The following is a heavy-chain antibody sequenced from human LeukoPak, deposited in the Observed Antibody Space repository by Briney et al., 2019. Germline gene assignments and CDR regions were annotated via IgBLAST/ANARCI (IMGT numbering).Heavy chain of an antibody. CDR3: ARGGQWLISD. CDR2: INHSGST. D-gene: IGHD6-19*01. CDR1: GGSFSGYY. Sequence: SETLSLTCAVYGGSFSGYYWSWIRQPPGKGLEWIGEINHSGSTNYNPSLKSRVTISVDTSKNQFSLKLSSVTAADTAVYYCARGGQWLISDWGQGTLVTVSS. J-gene: IGHJ4*02. V-gene: IGHV4-34*01.